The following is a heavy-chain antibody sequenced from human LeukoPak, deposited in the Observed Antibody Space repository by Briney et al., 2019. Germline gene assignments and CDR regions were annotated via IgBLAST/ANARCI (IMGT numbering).Heavy chain of an antibody. D-gene: IGHD3-16*02. V-gene: IGHV1-69*05. Sequence: SVKVSCKASGGTFSSYAISWVRQAPGQGLEWMGGINPIFGTANYAQKFQGRVTITTDESTSTAYMELSSLRSEDTAVYYCARGFYDYVWGSYRYTEYYMDVWGKGTTVTVSS. CDR2: INPIFGTA. J-gene: IGHJ6*03. CDR1: GGTFSSYA. CDR3: ARGFYDYVWGSYRYTEYYMDV.